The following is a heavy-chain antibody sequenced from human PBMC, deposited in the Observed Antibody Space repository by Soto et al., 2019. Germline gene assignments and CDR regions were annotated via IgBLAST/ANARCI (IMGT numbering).Heavy chain of an antibody. V-gene: IGHV3-49*03. J-gene: IGHJ4*02. D-gene: IGHD3-3*01. CDR2: IRSKAYGGTT. Sequence: SLRLSCTASGFTFGDYAMSWFRQAPGKGLEWVGFIRSKAYGGTTEYAASVKGRFTISRDDSKSIAYLQMNSLKTEDTAVYYCTRGPYYDFWSGSGEGFDYWGQGTLVTVSS. CDR1: GFTFGDYA. CDR3: TRGPYYDFWSGSGEGFDY.